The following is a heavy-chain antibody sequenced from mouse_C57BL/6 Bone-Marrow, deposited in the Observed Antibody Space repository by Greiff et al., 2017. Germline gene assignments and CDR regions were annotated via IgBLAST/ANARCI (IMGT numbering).Heavy chain of an antibody. CDR2: IYPGSGNT. D-gene: IGHD1-1*01. CDR1: GYSFTSYY. Sequence: QVQLQQSGPELVKPGASVKISCKASGYSFTSYYIHWVKQRPGQGLEWIGWIYPGSGNTKYNEKFKGKATLTADTSSSTAYMQLSSLTSEDSAVYYCARDYYYGSRGDYYAMDYWGQGTSVTVSS. V-gene: IGHV1-66*01. CDR3: ARDYYYGSRGDYYAMDY. J-gene: IGHJ4*01.